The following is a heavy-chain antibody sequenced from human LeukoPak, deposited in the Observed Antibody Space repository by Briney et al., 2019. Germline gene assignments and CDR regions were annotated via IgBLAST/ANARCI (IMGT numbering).Heavy chain of an antibody. Sequence: SETLSLTCAVYGGSFSGYYWSWIRQPPGKGLEWIGEINHSGSTNYNPSLKSRVTISVDTSKSQFSLKLSSVTAADTAVYYCARGRTVTTRRWFDPWGQGTLVTVSS. J-gene: IGHJ5*02. CDR3: ARGRTVTTRRWFDP. V-gene: IGHV4-34*01. CDR1: GGSFSGYY. D-gene: IGHD4-17*01. CDR2: INHSGST.